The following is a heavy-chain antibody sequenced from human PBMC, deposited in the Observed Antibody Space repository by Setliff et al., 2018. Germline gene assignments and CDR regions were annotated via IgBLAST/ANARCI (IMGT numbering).Heavy chain of an antibody. V-gene: IGHV4-59*01. J-gene: IGHJ5*02. CDR2: IYTSGST. Sequence: LSLTCTVSGGSISSYYWSWIRQPPGKGLEWIGYIYTSGSTNNNPSLKSRATISVDTSKNQFSLKLSSVTAADTAVYYCARAAKYDSSGYYGFWFDPWGQGTLVTVSS. CDR1: GGSISSYY. D-gene: IGHD3-22*01. CDR3: ARAAKYDSSGYYGFWFDP.